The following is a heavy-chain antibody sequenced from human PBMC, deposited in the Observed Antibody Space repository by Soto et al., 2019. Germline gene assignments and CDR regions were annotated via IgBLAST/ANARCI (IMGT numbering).Heavy chain of an antibody. CDR2: INHSGST. J-gene: IGHJ6*02. Sequence: PSQTLPLPCTVYGGSFSGYYWRWIRHPPAKGLEWIGEINHSGSTNYNPSLKSRVTISVDTSKNQFSLKLRSVTAADTAVYYCARGIPSITMVRGDPGMDVWGQGTTVT. CDR3: ARGIPSITMVRGDPGMDV. V-gene: IGHV4-34*01. D-gene: IGHD3-10*01. CDR1: GGSFSGYY.